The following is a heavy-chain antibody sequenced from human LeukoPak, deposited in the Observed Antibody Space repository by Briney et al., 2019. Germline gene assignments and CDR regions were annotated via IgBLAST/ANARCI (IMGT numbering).Heavy chain of an antibody. Sequence: SETLSLTCTVSGGSISSGSYYWSWIRQPAGKGLEWIGRIYTSGSTNYNPSLKSRVTISVDTSKNQFSLKLSSVTAADTAVYYCARVGGFVLMVYAEGYYFDYWGQGTLVTVSS. V-gene: IGHV4-61*02. CDR3: ARVGGFVLMVYAEGYYFDY. D-gene: IGHD2-8*01. J-gene: IGHJ4*02. CDR2: IYTSGST. CDR1: GGSISSGSYY.